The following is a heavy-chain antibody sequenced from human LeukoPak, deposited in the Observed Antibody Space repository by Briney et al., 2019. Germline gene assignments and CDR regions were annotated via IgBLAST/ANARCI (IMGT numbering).Heavy chain of an antibody. Sequence: PSETLSLTCTVSGVSISSSSYYWGWIRQPPGKGLEWIGSIYYSGSTYYNPSLKSRVTISVDTSKNQFSLKLSSVTAADTAVSYCASLARIAGWGQGTLVTVSS. CDR1: GVSISSSSYY. V-gene: IGHV4-39*01. CDR3: ASLARIAG. J-gene: IGHJ4*02. CDR2: IYYSGST. D-gene: IGHD5-12*01.